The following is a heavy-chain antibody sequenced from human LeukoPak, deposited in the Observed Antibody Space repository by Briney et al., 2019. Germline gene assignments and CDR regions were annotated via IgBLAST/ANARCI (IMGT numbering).Heavy chain of an antibody. Sequence: ASVKVSCKASGYTFTSYYMHWVRQAPGQGLEWMGLINPIGGATTYAQKFQGRVTVSRDTSTSTVYMELSSLISDDTAIYYCARDFAVSSSWAWRLFFSWGQGTLVAVSS. D-gene: IGHD6-13*01. J-gene: IGHJ5*02. V-gene: IGHV1-46*01. CDR3: ARDFAVSSSWAWRLFFS. CDR1: GYTFTSYY. CDR2: INPIGGAT.